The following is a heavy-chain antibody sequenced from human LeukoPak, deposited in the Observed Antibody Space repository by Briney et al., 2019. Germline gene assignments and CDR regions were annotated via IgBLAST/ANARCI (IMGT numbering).Heavy chain of an antibody. Sequence: PGGSLRLSCAASGFTFSSYWMSWVRQAPGKGLEWVANIKQAGSEKYYVDSVKGRFTISRDNAKNSLYLQMNSLRAEGTAVYYCASVYSPFAFDIWGQGTMVTVSS. J-gene: IGHJ3*02. CDR1: GFTFSSYW. V-gene: IGHV3-7*01. CDR3: ASVYSPFAFDI. CDR2: IKQAGSEK. D-gene: IGHD1-26*01.